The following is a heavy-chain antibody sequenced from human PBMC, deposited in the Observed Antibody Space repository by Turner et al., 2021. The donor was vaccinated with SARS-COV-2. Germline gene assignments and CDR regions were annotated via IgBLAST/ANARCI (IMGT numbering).Heavy chain of an antibody. Sequence: EVQLVETGGGLVQPGGSLRLSCAASGFTVSSNCMSWVRQAPWKGLGWVSFISSGNRTYYADSVKGRVTISRDNSKTTLYFKLNSLGAEDTDWYYCARGGVYQLLHYYGMDVWGQGTTVTVSS. CDR3: ARGGVYQLLHYYGMDV. D-gene: IGHD6-25*01. V-gene: IGHV3-53*02. CDR2: ISSGNRT. J-gene: IGHJ6*02. CDR1: GFTVSSNC.